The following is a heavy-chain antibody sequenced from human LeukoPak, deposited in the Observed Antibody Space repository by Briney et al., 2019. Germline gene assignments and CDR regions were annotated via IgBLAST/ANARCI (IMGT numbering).Heavy chain of an antibody. Sequence: GASVKVSCKASGFTFTSSAMQWVRQARGQRLEWIGWIVVGSGNTNYAQKFQERVTITRDMSTSTAYMELSSLRSEDTAVYYCAASPGYSSSWYLDFDHWGQGTLVTVSS. V-gene: IGHV1-58*02. CDR3: AASPGYSSSWYLDFDH. CDR1: GFTFTSSA. CDR2: IVVGSGNT. J-gene: IGHJ4*02. D-gene: IGHD6-13*01.